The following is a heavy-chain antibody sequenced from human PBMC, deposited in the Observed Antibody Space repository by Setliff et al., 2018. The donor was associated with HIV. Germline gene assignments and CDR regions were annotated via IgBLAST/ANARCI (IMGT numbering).Heavy chain of an antibody. CDR2: IRSKAYGGTT. J-gene: IGHJ4*02. Sequence: GGSLRLSCAASGFTLSNYAMNWVRQAPGKGLEWVGFIRSKAYGGTTEYAASVKGRFTISRDDSKSIAYLQMNSLKTEDTAVYYCTRELGGGYNFRFDYWGQGTLVTVSS. V-gene: IGHV3-49*04. D-gene: IGHD5-12*01. CDR1: GFTLSNYA. CDR3: TRELGGGYNFRFDY.